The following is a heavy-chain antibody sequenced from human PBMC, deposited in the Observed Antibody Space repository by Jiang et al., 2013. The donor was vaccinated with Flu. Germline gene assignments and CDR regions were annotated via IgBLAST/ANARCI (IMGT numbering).Heavy chain of an antibody. CDR2: YGGTT. J-gene: IGHJ6*04. Sequence: YGGTTEYAASVKGRFTISRDDSKSIAYLQMNSLKTEDTAVYYCTRDPGYYYDSSGYYADYYYYGMDVWGKGTTVTVSS. CDR3: TRDPGYYYDSSGYYADYYYYGMDV. D-gene: IGHD3-22*01. V-gene: IGHV3-49*02.